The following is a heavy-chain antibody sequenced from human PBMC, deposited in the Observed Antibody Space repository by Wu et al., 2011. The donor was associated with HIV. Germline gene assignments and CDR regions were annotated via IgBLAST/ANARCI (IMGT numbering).Heavy chain of an antibody. CDR2: IIPIFSEP. Sequence: QVQLVQSGAEVKKPGSSVKVSCKSSGGTFNNLAINWMRQAPGQGLEYMGGIIPIFSEPKYAQNFQGRVTIITDESTRTAYMELSSLRSEDTAVYYCATSHRDTAMVIPQGGFDIWGQGTLVTSLQ. V-gene: IGHV1-69*05. D-gene: IGHD5-18*01. CDR1: GGTFNNLA. CDR3: ATSHRDTAMVIPQGGFDI. J-gene: IGHJ3*02.